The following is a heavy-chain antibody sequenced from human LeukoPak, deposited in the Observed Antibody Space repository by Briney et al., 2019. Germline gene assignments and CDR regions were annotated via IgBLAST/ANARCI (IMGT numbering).Heavy chain of an antibody. D-gene: IGHD4-17*01. CDR2: IYYSGST. Sequence: SETLSLTCTVSGGSISSYYWSWIRQPPGKGLEWIGCIYYSGSTNYNPSLKSRVTISVDTSKNQFSLKLSSVTAADTAVYYCARENGDYNNGHSTGYYYYYYMDVWGKGTTVTVSS. CDR3: ARENGDYNNGHSTGYYYYYYMDV. CDR1: GGSISSYY. V-gene: IGHV4-59*12. J-gene: IGHJ6*03.